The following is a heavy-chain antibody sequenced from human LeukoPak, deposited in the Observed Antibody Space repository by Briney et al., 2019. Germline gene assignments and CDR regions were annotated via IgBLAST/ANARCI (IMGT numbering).Heavy chain of an antibody. CDR3: AKESGPLAVAGNLYYFDY. CDR1: GFTFSSYA. J-gene: IGHJ4*02. D-gene: IGHD6-19*01. CDR2: ISGSGGST. V-gene: IGHV3-23*01. Sequence: GGSLRLSCAASGFTFSSYAMSWVRQAPGKGLEWVSAISGSGGSTYYADSVKGRFTISRDNSKNTLYLQMNSLRAEDTAVYYCAKESGPLAVAGNLYYFDYWGQGTLVTVSS.